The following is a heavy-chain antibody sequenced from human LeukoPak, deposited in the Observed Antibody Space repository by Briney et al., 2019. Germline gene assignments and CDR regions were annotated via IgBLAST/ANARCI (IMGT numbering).Heavy chain of an antibody. J-gene: IGHJ4*02. CDR2: VFYSGTT. D-gene: IGHD3-9*01. CDR3: ARRSRLYKHETTGYHDS. CDR1: GDYITTTNYY. Sequence: SETLSLTCNVSGDYITTTNYYWAWIRQPPGKGLEWIAGVFYSGTTYYNPSLKSRVLISMDTSTKQISLRPTSVTATDTAIYYCARRSRLYKHETTGYHDSWGQGTLVTVSS. V-gene: IGHV4-39*01.